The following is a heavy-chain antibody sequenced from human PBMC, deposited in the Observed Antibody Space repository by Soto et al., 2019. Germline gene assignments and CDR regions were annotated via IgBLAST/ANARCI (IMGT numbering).Heavy chain of an antibody. CDR2: IWYDGSNK. V-gene: IGHV3-33*01. D-gene: IGHD2-15*01. CDR1: GFTFSSYG. Sequence: QVQLVESGGGVVQPGRSLRLSCAASGFTFSSYGMHCVRQAPGKGLEWVAVIWYDGSNKYYADSVKGRFTISRDNSKNTLYLQMNSMRAEDTAVYYCARDRAVEYSFDYLGQGTLVTVSS. CDR3: ARDRAVEYSFDY. J-gene: IGHJ4*02.